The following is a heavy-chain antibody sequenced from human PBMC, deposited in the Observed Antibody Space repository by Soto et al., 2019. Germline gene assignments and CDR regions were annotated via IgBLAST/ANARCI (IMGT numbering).Heavy chain of an antibody. CDR2: INASGGST. D-gene: IGHD2-21*02. CDR1: GYTFTSYY. Sequence: ASVKVSCKASGYTFTSYYMHLVRHAPGQGLEWMGIINASGGSTSYAQKFQGRVTITRDTSTSTAYMELSSLRSEDTAVYSCARSIVEGTALDYWGQGTLVTVSS. J-gene: IGHJ4*02. CDR3: ARSIVEGTALDY. V-gene: IGHV1-46*01.